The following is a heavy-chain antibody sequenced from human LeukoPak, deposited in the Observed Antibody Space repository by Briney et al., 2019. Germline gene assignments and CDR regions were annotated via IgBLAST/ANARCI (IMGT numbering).Heavy chain of an antibody. CDR2: IYHTGST. CDR3: ARGPYMDV. V-gene: IGHV4-38-2*02. J-gene: IGHJ6*03. CDR1: SYSISSGYY. Sequence: SETLSLTCTVSSYSISSGYYWGWIRQPPGKGLEWIGNIYHTGSTYYNPSLMSRVTISVDTSKNQFSLKLNSVTAADTAVYYCARGPYMDVWGKGTTVTVSS.